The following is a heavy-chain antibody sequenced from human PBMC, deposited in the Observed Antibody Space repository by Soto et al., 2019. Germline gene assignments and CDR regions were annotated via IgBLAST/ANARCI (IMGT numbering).Heavy chain of an antibody. Sequence: QVQLQESGPGLVKPSQTLSLTCTVSGGSISSGGYYWSWIRQHPGKGLEWIGYIYYSGSTYYNPSLKSRVTISVDTSKNQFSLKLSSVTAADTAVYYCARDQEIVGATTDYFQHWGQGTLITVSS. CDR3: ARDQEIVGATTDYFQH. CDR2: IYYSGST. J-gene: IGHJ1*01. CDR1: GGSISSGGYY. D-gene: IGHD1-26*01. V-gene: IGHV4-31*03.